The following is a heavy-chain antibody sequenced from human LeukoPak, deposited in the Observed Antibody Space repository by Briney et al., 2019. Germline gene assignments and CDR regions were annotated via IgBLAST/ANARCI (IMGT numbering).Heavy chain of an antibody. D-gene: IGHD3-22*01. CDR1: GDSINSLDL. CDR2: MYLSGTT. CDR3: AGLVGRYSSGLYYYYFGY. V-gene: IGHV4-4*02. Sequence: SETLSLTCTVSGDSINSLDLWSWVRQPPGKGLEWIGEMYLSGTTHSNPSVKSRVTISIAKSKNQFFLNLSSVTAADTAVYYCAGLVGRYSSGLYYYYFGYWGQGTLVTVSS. J-gene: IGHJ4*02.